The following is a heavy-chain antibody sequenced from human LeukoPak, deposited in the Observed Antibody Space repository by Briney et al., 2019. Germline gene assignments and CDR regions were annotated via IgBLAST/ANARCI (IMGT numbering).Heavy chain of an antibody. CDR1: GFTFSYYS. J-gene: IGHJ4*02. V-gene: IGHV3-48*01. Sequence: GGSLRLSCAASGFTFSYYSMNWVRQAPGKGLEWVSYISSGSSTIYYADSVKGRFTISRDNAKNSLYLQMNSLRAEDTAVYYCAGDSGYSGYHRPFDYWGQGTLVTVSS. CDR2: ISSGSSTI. CDR3: AGDSGYSGYHRPFDY. D-gene: IGHD5-12*01.